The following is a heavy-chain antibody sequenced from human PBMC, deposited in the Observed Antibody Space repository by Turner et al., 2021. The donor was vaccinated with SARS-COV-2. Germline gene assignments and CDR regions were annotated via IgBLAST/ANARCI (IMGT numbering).Heavy chain of an antibody. Sequence: EVQLVQSGGGLVQAGGSLRLACAVTRFTFSSYSMNWGRQAEGKAMVWHSYISSNCVTIYNADSVKARFTIYSDMDKKTLCLKVNSLGADDTAVYYWANGGCDYWGQGTMVTVSS. CDR3: ANGGCDY. D-gene: IGHD3-10*01. CDR2: ISSNCVTI. J-gene: IGHJ4*02. CDR1: RFTFSSYS. V-gene: IGHV3-48*01.